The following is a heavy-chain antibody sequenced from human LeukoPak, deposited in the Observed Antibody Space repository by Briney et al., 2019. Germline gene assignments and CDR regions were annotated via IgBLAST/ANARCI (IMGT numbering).Heavy chain of an antibody. CDR1: GFTFSSYA. CDR3: AKEWGYCSGCSCYSVSAGFDY. D-gene: IGHD2-15*01. V-gene: IGHV3-23*01. CDR2: ISGSGGST. J-gene: IGHJ4*02. Sequence: GGSLRLSCAASGFTFSSYAMSWVRQAPGKGLEWVSAISGSGGSTYYADSVKGRFTISRDNSKNTLYLQMNSLRAEDTAVYYCAKEWGYCSGCSCYSVSAGFDYWGQGTLVTVSS.